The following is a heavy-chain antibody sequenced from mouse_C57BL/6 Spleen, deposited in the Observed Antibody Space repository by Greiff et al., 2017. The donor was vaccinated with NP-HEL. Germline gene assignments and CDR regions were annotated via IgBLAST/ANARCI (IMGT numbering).Heavy chain of an antibody. CDR3: ARKGLLLWYHLDY. V-gene: IGHV1-19*01. J-gene: IGHJ4*01. Sequence: VQLQQSGPVLVKPGASVKMSCKASGYTFTDYYMNWVKQSHGKSLEWIGVINPYNGGTSYNQKFKGKATLTVDKSSSTAYMELNSLTSEDSAVYYCARKGLLLWYHLDYWGQGTSVTVSS. CDR2: INPYNGGT. CDR1: GYTFTDYY. D-gene: IGHD2-10*01.